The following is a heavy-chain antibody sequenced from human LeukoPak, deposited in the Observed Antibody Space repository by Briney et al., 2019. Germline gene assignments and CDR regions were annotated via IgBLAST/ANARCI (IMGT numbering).Heavy chain of an antibody. D-gene: IGHD5-18*01. Sequence: GGSLRLSCAASGFTVNSKYMSWVRQAPGKGLEWVSAISGSGGSTYYADSVKGRFTISRDNSKNTLYLQMNSLRAEDTAVYYCAKSLVVQLWPRSYFDYWGQGTLVTVSS. J-gene: IGHJ4*02. V-gene: IGHV3-23*01. CDR1: GFTVNSKY. CDR3: AKSLVVQLWPRSYFDY. CDR2: ISGSGGST.